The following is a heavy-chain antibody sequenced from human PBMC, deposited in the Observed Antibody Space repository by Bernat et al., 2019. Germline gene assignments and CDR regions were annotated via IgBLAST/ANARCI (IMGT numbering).Heavy chain of an antibody. D-gene: IGHD5-24*01. CDR2: IYYSGST. V-gene: IGHV4-59*01. CDR3: ARGGDVHNPFDY. J-gene: IGHJ4*02. Sequence: QVQLQESGPGLVKPSETLSHTCSVSGGSISYYYWSWIRQPPGKGLEWIGYIYYSGSTNYNPSLKSRVTISVDTSKNQFSLKLSSVTTADTAVYYCARGGDVHNPFDYWGQGTLVTVSS. CDR1: GGSISYYY.